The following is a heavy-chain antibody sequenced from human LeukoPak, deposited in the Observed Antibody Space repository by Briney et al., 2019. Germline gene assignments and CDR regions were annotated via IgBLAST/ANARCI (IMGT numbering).Heavy chain of an antibody. V-gene: IGHV3-21*01. CDR3: ARAGVLRFLEWLYFDY. Sequence: GGSLRLSCAASGFTFSSYSMNWVRQAPGKGLEWVSSISSSSSYIYYADSVKGRFTISRDNAKNSLYLQMNSLRAEDTAVYYCARAGVLRFLEWLYFDYWGQGTLVTVSS. D-gene: IGHD3-3*01. CDR1: GFTFSSYS. J-gene: IGHJ4*02. CDR2: ISSSSSYI.